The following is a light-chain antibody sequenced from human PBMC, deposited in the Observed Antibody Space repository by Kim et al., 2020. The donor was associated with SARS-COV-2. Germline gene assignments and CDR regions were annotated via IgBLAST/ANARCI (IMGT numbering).Light chain of an antibody. CDR3: QTWGTGIGV. CDR2: VNSDGSH. CDR1: SGHSSYA. V-gene: IGLV4-69*01. Sequence: QLVLTQSPSASASLGASVKLTCTLSSGHSSYAIAWHQQRPAKGPRYLMKVNSDGSHSKGDGIPDRFSGSSSGAERYLTISSLQSEDEDDYYCQTWGTGIGVFGGGTQLTVL. J-gene: IGLJ3*02.